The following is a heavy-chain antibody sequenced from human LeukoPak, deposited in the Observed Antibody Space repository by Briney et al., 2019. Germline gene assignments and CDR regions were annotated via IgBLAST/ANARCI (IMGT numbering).Heavy chain of an antibody. D-gene: IGHD3-10*01. V-gene: IGHV4-39*07. CDR2: IYYSGST. Sequence: PSETLSLTCTVSGGSISSSSYYWGWIRQPPGKGLEWIGSIYYSGSTYYNPSLKSRVTISVDTSKNQFSLKLSSVTAADTAVYYCARGGSLLWFGELLQRGDNWFDPWGQGTLVTVSS. CDR1: GGSISSSSYY. J-gene: IGHJ5*02. CDR3: ARGGSLLWFGELLQRGDNWFDP.